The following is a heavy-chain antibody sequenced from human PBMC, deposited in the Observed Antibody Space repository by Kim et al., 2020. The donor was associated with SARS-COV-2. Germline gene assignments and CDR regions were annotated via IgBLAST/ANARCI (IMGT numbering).Heavy chain of an antibody. CDR2: INHSGST. D-gene: IGHD3-10*01. J-gene: IGHJ5*02. V-gene: IGHV4-34*01. CDR1: GGSFSGYY. CDR3: ARSMGRGQGCIMWSDP. Sequence: SETLSLTCTVYGGSFSGYYWSWIRQPPGKGLEWIGEINHSGSTNYNPSLKSRVTISVDTSKNQFSLKLSSVTAADTAVYYCARSMGRGQGCIMWSDPW.